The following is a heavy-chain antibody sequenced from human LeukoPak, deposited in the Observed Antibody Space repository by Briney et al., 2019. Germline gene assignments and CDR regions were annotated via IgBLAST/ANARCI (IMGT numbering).Heavy chain of an antibody. J-gene: IGHJ4*02. D-gene: IGHD3-16*02. V-gene: IGHV4-34*01. CDR1: GGSFSGYY. CDR2: INHSGST. Sequence: SETQSLTCAVYGGSFSGYYWSWIRQPPGKGLEWIGEINHSGSTNYNPSLKSRVTISVDTSKNQFSLKLSSVTAADTAVYYCARGVYVWGSYRGYYFDYWGQGTLVTVSS. CDR3: ARGVYVWGSYRGYYFDY.